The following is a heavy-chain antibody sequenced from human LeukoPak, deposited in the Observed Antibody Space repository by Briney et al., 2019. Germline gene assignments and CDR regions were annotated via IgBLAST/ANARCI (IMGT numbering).Heavy chain of an antibody. CDR2: IKQDGSEK. J-gene: IGHJ4*02. CDR1: GITFSSYS. V-gene: IGHV3-7*01. D-gene: IGHD6-13*01. CDR3: ARGPPGSSSSDGYY. Sequence: GGSLRLSCAASGITFSSYSMKWVRQAPGKGLEWVANIKQDGSEKYYVDSVKGRFTISRDNAKNSLYLQMNSLRAEDTAVYYCARGPPGSSSSDGYYWGQGTLVTVSS.